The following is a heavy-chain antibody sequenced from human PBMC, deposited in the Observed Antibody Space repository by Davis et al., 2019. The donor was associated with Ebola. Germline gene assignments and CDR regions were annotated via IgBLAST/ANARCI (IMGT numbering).Heavy chain of an antibody. V-gene: IGHV1-2*06. CDR3: ARRLGVSKDTRHDH. D-gene: IGHD2-15*01. CDR2: INPNSGGT. Sequence: ASVKVSCKASGYTFTGYYMHWVRQAPGQGLEWMGRINPNSGGTNYAQNVQGRVTMTSDTSTNTAYMELRSLRSDDAAVYYCARRLGVSKDTRHDHWGQGTLVTVSS. J-gene: IGHJ4*02. CDR1: GYTFTGYY.